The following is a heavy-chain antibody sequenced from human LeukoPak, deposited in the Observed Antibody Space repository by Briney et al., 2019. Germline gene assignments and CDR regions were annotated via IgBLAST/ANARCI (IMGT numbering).Heavy chain of an antibody. D-gene: IGHD2-2*01. Sequence: GGSLRLSCAASGFTVSSNYMSWVRQAPGKGLEWVSVIYSGCSTYYADSVKGRFTISRDNSKNTLHLQMNSLRAEDTAVYYCARGYCSSTSCYLFDHWGQGTLVTVSS. CDR1: GFTVSSNY. CDR3: ARGYCSSTSCYLFDH. V-gene: IGHV3-66*02. CDR2: IYSGCST. J-gene: IGHJ4*02.